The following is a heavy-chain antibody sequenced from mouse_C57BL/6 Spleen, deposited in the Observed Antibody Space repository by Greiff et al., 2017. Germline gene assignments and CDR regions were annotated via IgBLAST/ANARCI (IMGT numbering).Heavy chain of an antibody. D-gene: IGHD2-3*01. CDR3: ARVTMVTPYCFDY. Sequence: EVKLVESGGGLVKPGGSLKLSCAASGFTFSSYAMSWVRQTPEKRLEWVATISDGGSYTYYPDNVKGRFTISRDNAKNNLYLQMSHLKSEDTAMYYCARVTMVTPYCFDYWGQGTTLTVSS. J-gene: IGHJ2*01. V-gene: IGHV5-4*03. CDR2: ISDGGSYT. CDR1: GFTFSSYA.